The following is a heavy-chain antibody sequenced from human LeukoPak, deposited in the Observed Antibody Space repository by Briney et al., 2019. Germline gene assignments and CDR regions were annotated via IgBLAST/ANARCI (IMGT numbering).Heavy chain of an antibody. CDR3: ANDCSSTSCLAGD. Sequence: GGSLRLSCAASGFTFSSYGMHWVRQAPGKGLEWVAFIRYDGSNKYYADSVKGRFTISRDNSKNTLYLQMNSLRAEDTAVYYCANDCSSTSCLAGDWGQGTLVTVSS. V-gene: IGHV3-30*02. J-gene: IGHJ4*02. CDR2: IRYDGSNK. D-gene: IGHD2-2*01. CDR1: GFTFSSYG.